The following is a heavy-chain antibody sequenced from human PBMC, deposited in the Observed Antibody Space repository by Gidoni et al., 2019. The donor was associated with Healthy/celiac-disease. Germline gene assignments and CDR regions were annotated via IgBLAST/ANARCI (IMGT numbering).Heavy chain of an antibody. J-gene: IGHJ6*02. CDR3: ARVIFGVVINSAGMDV. CDR2: IKQDGSEK. V-gene: IGHV3-7*01. CDR1: GFTFSSYW. Sequence: EVQLVESGGGLVQPGGSLRLSCAASGFTFSSYWMSWVRQAPGKGLEWVANIKQDGSEKYYVDSGKGRFTISRDNAKNSLYLQMNSLRAEDTAVYYCARVIFGVVINSAGMDVWGQGTTVTVSS. D-gene: IGHD3-3*01.